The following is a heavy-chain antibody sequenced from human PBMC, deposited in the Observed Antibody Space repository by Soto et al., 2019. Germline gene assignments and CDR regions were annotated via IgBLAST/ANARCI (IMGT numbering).Heavy chain of an antibody. Sequence: QVQLVESGGGVVQPGRSLRLSCAASGFTFSSYGMHWVRQAPGKGLEWVAVISYDVSNKYYADSVKGRFTISIDNSKHTLYLQMNSLRAEDTAVYYCAKDPGQSYCTNGVCVAGYFDYWGQGTLVTVSS. J-gene: IGHJ4*02. D-gene: IGHD2-8*01. V-gene: IGHV3-30*18. CDR2: ISYDVSNK. CDR3: AKDPGQSYCTNGVCVAGYFDY. CDR1: GFTFSSYG.